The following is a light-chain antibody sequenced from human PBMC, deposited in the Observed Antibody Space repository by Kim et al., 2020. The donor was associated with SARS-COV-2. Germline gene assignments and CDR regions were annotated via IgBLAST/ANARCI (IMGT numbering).Light chain of an antibody. CDR2: GKN. J-gene: IGLJ2*01. CDR1: GRRNYY. Sequence: VAMGKTAWITCQGDGRRNYYATCYQQQPGQSPILVNYGKNNRPSGIPRRFSGSTSGNTASLTITGTQAGDEADYYCNSRDSNDNVVFGGGTKLTVL. V-gene: IGLV3-19*01. CDR3: NSRDSNDNVV.